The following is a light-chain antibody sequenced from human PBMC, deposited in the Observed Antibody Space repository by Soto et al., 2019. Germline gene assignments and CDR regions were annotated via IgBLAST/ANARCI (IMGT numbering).Light chain of an antibody. J-gene: IGLJ1*01. CDR3: SSYTSSSTRV. CDR2: DVS. V-gene: IGLV2-14*01. Sequence: SALPQPASGSGSPGQSITISCTGTSSDVGGYNYVSWYQQHPGKAPKLMIYDVSNRPSGVSNRFSGSKSGNTASLTISGLQAEDEADYYCSSYTSSSTRVFGTGTKVTVL. CDR1: SSDVGGYNY.